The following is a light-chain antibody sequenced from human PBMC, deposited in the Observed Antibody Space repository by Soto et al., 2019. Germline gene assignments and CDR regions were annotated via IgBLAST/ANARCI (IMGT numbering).Light chain of an antibody. CDR3: QQYGDLPWT. V-gene: IGKV3-20*01. Sequence: EIVLTQSPATLSLSPGERPSLTCRASQSVSSYLAWYQQKHGQXPRXXIYGASSRATGIPDRFSGSGSGTDLTITINRLEPEDVEVYYGQQYGDLPWTFGQGTKVDIK. CDR2: GAS. J-gene: IGKJ1*01. CDR1: QSVSSY.